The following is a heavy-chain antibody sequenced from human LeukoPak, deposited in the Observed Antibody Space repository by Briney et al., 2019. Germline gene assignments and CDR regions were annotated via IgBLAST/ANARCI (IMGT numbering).Heavy chain of an antibody. D-gene: IGHD2-2*01. CDR2: ISSSNSYT. CDR1: GFTFSDYY. J-gene: IGHJ4*02. V-gene: IGHV3-11*06. CDR3: AREYRRYFDY. Sequence: PGGSLRLSCAASGFTFSDYYMSWIRQAPGKGLEWVSYISSSNSYTNYADSVKGRFTISRDNAKNSLYLQMNSLRAEDTAVYYCAREYRRYFDYWGQGTLVTVSS.